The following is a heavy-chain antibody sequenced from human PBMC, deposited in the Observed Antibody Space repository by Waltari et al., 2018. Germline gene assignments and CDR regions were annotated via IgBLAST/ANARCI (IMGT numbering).Heavy chain of an antibody. V-gene: IGHV4-39*07. CDR3: ARDGLGVLAARLSPGV. Sequence: QLQLQESGPGLVKPSETLSLTCTVSGGSISSSRYYWGWIRQPPGKGLEWIGSIYYSGSTYYNPSLKSRVTISVDTSKNQFSLKLSSVTAADTAVYYCARDGLGVLAARLSPGVWGQGTLVTVSS. D-gene: IGHD6-6*01. CDR1: GGSISSSRYY. J-gene: IGHJ4*02. CDR2: IYYSGST.